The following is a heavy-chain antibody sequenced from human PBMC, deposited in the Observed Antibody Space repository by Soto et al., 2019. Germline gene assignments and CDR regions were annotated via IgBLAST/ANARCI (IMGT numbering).Heavy chain of an antibody. CDR1: GGSISSGGYY. Sequence: SETLSLTCTVSGGSISSGGYYWSWIRQHPGKGLEWIGYIYYSGSTYYNPSLKSRVTISVDTSKNQFSLKLSSVTAADTAVYYCASSLHDYGDYYWFDPWGQGTLVTVSS. CDR3: ASSLHDYGDYYWFDP. V-gene: IGHV4-31*03. J-gene: IGHJ5*02. D-gene: IGHD4-17*01. CDR2: IYYSGST.